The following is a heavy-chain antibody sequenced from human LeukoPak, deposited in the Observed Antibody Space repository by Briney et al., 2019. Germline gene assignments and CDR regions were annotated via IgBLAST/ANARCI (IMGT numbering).Heavy chain of an antibody. V-gene: IGHV3-7*01. CDR2: IKQDGSEK. D-gene: IGHD2-21*02. J-gene: IGHJ4*02. Sequence: GGSLRLSCAASGFTFSIYWMSWVRQAPGKGREWVANIKQDGSEKYYVDSVKGRFTISRDNAKNSMYLQMNSLRAEDTDVYYCARDRPLYCGGDCYSDYWGQGTLVTVSS. CDR3: ARDRPLYCGGDCYSDY. CDR1: GFTFSIYW.